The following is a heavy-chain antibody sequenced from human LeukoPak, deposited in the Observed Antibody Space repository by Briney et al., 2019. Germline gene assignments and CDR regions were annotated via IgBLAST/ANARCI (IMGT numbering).Heavy chain of an antibody. Sequence: PGGSLRLSCAASGFTFSDYYMSWIRQAPGKGLEWVSYISSGGSTIYYADSVKGRFTISRDNAKNSLYLQMNSLRAEDTAVYYCARGDIVVVPAAIDGFDYWGQGTLVTVSS. CDR3: ARGDIVVVPAAIDGFDY. J-gene: IGHJ4*02. CDR2: ISSGGSTI. CDR1: GFTFSDYY. D-gene: IGHD2-2*02. V-gene: IGHV3-11*01.